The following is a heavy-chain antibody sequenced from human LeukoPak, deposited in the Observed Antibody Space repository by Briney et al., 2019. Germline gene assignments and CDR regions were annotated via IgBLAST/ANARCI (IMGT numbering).Heavy chain of an antibody. CDR2: TYYSGST. D-gene: IGHD6-19*01. CDR1: GGSISSGDYY. J-gene: IGHJ4*02. V-gene: IGHV4-30-4*08. Sequence: SETLSLTCTVSGGSISSGDYYWSWIRQPPGKGLEWIGYTYYSGSTYYNPSLKSRVTISVDTSKNQFSLKLSSVTAADTAVYYCARDGAGSGWYPLDYWGQGTLVTVSS. CDR3: ARDGAGSGWYPLDY.